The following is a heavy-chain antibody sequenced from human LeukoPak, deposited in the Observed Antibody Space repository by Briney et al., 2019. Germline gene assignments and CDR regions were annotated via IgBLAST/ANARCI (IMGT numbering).Heavy chain of an antibody. CDR2: ISNNGGST. V-gene: IGHV3-64*01. CDR3: ARVVPRPDSSNWNYYDY. J-gene: IGHJ4*02. D-gene: IGHD6-13*01. Sequence: PGGSLRLSCAASGFTFTKYAMYWVRQAPGKGREYVSGISNNGGSTYYANSVKGRFTISRDNSKNTLYLQMGSLGGDDTAIYYCARVVPRPDSSNWNYYDYWGQGTLVTVSS. CDR1: GFTFTKYA.